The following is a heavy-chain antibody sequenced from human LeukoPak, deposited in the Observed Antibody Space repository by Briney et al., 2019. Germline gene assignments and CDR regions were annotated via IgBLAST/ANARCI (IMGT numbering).Heavy chain of an antibody. J-gene: IGHJ4*02. CDR3: ARGSGAFDY. CDR2: IYYSGST. CDR1: GGSISSYD. V-gene: IGHV4-59*01. Sequence: SETLSLTCIVSGGSISSYDWSWIRQPPGKGLEWIGYIYYSGSTNYSPSLKSRVTMSVDTSKKQFSLKVTSVTAADTAVYYCARGSGAFDYWGQRTLVTVSS.